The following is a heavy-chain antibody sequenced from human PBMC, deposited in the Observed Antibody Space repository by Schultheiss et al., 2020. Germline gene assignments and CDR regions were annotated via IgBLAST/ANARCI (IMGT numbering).Heavy chain of an antibody. D-gene: IGHD3-22*01. J-gene: IGHJ4*02. CDR3: ARETYYDSSGYSY. CDR2: ISWNSGSI. Sequence: GGSLRLSCAPSGFTFGDYAMHWVRQAPGKGLEWVSGISWNSGSIGYADSVRGRFTISRDNAKNTLYLQMNSLRAEDTAVYYCARETYYDSSGYSYWGQGTLVTVSS. CDR1: GFTFGDYA. V-gene: IGHV3-9*01.